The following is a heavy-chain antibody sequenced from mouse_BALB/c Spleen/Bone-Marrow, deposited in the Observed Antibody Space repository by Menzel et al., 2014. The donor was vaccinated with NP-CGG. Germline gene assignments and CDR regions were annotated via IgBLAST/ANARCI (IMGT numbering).Heavy chain of an antibody. Sequence: EVQFQQSGAELVKPGASVKLSCTASGFNIKDTYMHWVKQRPEQGLEWIGRIDPANGNTKYDPKFQGKATITADTSSNTAYLQLSSLTSEDTAVYYCANYYYGYYFDSWGQGTTLTVSS. V-gene: IGHV14-3*02. J-gene: IGHJ2*01. D-gene: IGHD1-1*01. CDR3: ANYYYGYYFDS. CDR1: GFNIKDTY. CDR2: IDPANGNT.